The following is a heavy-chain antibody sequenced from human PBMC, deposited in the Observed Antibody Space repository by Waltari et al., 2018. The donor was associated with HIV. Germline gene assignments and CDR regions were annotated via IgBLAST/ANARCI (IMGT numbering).Heavy chain of an antibody. J-gene: IGHJ4*02. CDR2: INKAGTGR. D-gene: IGHD3-10*01. V-gene: IGHV3-7*01. Sequence: EVQLVESGGGWVQPGGSLTLTCAVSGFTFTFYWLSWVRQAPGKGLEWVANINKAGTGRHYVDSVRGRFTISRDNGKTSVFLQMNSLTVEDTAVYYCATTHGSGDYDNDFDYWGQGTLV. CDR1: GFTFTFYW. CDR3: ATTHGSGDYDNDFDY.